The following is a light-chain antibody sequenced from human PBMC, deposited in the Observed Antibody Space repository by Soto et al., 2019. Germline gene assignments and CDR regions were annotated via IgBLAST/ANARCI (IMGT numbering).Light chain of an antibody. J-gene: IGKJ4*01. CDR2: DAS. CDR1: QSIGSY. CDR3: QQRSNWPLT. V-gene: IGKV3-11*02. Sequence: EIVLTQSPATLSLSPGERATLSCRASQSIGSYLAWYQQKPGQAPGLLIYDASNRATGIPARFSGSGSGRDFTLTINSLEPEDFAVYYCQQRSNWPLTFGGGTKVDIK.